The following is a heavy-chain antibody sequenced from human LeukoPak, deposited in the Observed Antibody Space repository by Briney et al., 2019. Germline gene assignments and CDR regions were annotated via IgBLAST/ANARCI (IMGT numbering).Heavy chain of an antibody. D-gene: IGHD1-1*01. CDR1: GFTFSNYA. J-gene: IGHJ4*02. CDR3: VKQDGGLGRPDH. V-gene: IGHV3-64D*06. CDR2: ISSNGDST. Sequence: GGSLRLSCSVSGFTFSNYALHWVRQAPGKGLECVSAISSNGDSTYYADSVKGRFTISRDNSKNTLYLQMSSLRTEDTAVYYCVKQDGGLGRPDHWGQGTLVTVSS.